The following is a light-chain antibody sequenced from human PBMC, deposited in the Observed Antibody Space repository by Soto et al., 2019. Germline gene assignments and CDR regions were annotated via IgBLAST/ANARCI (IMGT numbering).Light chain of an antibody. J-gene: IGKJ4*01. CDR1: QTISSD. V-gene: IGKV3D-15*01. CDR3: QQYNNWPLT. CDR2: GAS. Sequence: EIALTQSPGTLSLSPWERATLSCSAHQTISSDYLAWYQQKPGQAPRLLIYGASSSATGIPVRFSGSGSGIEFTLTISSLLSEDFAVYSCQQYNNWPLTFGGGTKVDIK.